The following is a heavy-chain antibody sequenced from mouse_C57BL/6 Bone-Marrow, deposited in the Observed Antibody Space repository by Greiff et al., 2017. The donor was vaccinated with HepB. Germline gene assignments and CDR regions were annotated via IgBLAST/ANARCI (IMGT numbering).Heavy chain of an antibody. CDR3: TRDHYYGSSYCWSFDV. CDR2: ISSGGDYI. J-gene: IGHJ1*03. V-gene: IGHV5-9-1*02. CDR1: GFTFSSYA. D-gene: IGHD1-1*01. Sequence: EVQLQESGEGLVKPGGSLKLSCAASGFTFSSYAMSWVRQTPEKRLEWVAYISSGGDYIYYADTVKGRFTISRDNARNTLYLQMSSLKSEDTAMYYWTRDHYYGSSYCWSFDVWGTGTTVTVSS.